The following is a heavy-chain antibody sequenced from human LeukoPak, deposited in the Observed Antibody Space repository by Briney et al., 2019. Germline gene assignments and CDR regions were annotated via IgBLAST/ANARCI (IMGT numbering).Heavy chain of an antibody. D-gene: IGHD3-3*01. J-gene: IGHJ6*04. V-gene: IGHV4-59*01. Sequence: AETLSLTCTVSGGSISSYCLRWIRQPPGKGLEWMGYIYYSGSTNYNPSLETRVSISVDTSKNPFSMKLSSVTAADTAVYYCARQIRITIFGVVTQFVDVWGKGTTVTVSS. CDR2: IYYSGST. CDR3: ARQIRITIFGVVTQFVDV. CDR1: GGSISSYC.